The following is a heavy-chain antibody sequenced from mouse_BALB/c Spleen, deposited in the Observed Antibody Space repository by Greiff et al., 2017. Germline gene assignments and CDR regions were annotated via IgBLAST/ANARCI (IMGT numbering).Heavy chain of an antibody. Sequence: EVMLVESGGGLVKPGGSVKISCAASGFTFSSYIMSWVRQTPEKRLEWVATISSGGSYTYYPDSVKGRSTMSRDNANNTLYLQLSSLKSEDTAMYYCTRDQGYDAYDAMDYWGQGTSVTVSS. V-gene: IGHV5-6-4*01. CDR2: ISSGGSYT. D-gene: IGHD2-2*01. J-gene: IGHJ4*01. CDR1: GFTFSSYI. CDR3: TRDQGYDAYDAMDY.